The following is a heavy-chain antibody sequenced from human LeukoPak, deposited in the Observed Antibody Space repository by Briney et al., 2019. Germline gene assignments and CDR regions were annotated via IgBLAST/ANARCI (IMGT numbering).Heavy chain of an antibody. Sequence: GGSLRLSCAASGFSFANNPMTWVRQAPGKGLEWVSSISGSGGSTYYADSVKGRFTISRDNAKNSLYLQMNSLRAEDTAVYYCARVNWGYYDSTYWGQGTLVTVSS. CDR3: ARVNWGYYDSTY. J-gene: IGHJ4*02. V-gene: IGHV3-23*01. CDR1: GFSFANNP. D-gene: IGHD3-22*01. CDR2: ISGSGGST.